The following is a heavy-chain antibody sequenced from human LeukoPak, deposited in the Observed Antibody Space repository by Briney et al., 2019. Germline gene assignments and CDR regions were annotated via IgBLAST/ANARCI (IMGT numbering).Heavy chain of an antibody. Sequence: SETLSLTCAVYGGSFSGYYWSWIRQPPGKGLEWIGEINHSGSTNYNPSLKSRVTIPVDTSKNQFSLKLSSVTAADTAVYYCARGLIGYSSSSAGDYWGQGTLVTVSA. CDR2: INHSGST. CDR3: ARGLIGYSSSSAGDY. J-gene: IGHJ4*02. D-gene: IGHD6-13*01. CDR1: GGSFSGYY. V-gene: IGHV4-34*01.